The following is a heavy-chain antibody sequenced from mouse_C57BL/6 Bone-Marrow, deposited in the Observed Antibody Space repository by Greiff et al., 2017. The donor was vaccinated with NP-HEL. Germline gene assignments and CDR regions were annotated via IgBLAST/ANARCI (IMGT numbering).Heavy chain of an antibody. CDR1: GYAFSSYW. Sequence: LEESGAELVKPGASVKISCKASGYAFSSYWMNWVKQRPGKGLEWIGQIYPGDGDTNYNGKFKGKATLTADKSSSTAYMQLSSLTSEDSAVYFCAYGNHVIWFAYWGQGTLVTVSA. D-gene: IGHD2-1*01. CDR3: AYGNHVIWFAY. J-gene: IGHJ3*01. CDR2: IYPGDGDT. V-gene: IGHV1-80*01.